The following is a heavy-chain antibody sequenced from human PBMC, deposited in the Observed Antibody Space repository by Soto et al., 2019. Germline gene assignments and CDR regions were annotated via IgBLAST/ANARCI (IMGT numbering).Heavy chain of an antibody. D-gene: IGHD3-10*01. CDR3: TRAVITMVREGISGPNYYDYGRDG. Sequence: SETLSLTCTVSGGSISSGCYSWSWIRQHPGKGLDWVGYIYYIGSTYYNPSLQSRATISVDTSKNQFSLKLSSVTAADTAMYDCTRAVITMVREGISGPNYYDYGRDGLGEGTTVTVSS. CDR2: IYYIGST. CDR1: GGSISSGCYS. V-gene: IGHV4-31*03. J-gene: IGHJ6*01.